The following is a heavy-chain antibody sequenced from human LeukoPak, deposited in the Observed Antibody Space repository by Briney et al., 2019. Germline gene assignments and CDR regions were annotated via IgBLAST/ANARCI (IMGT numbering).Heavy chain of an antibody. CDR1: GFIFTSND. CDR3: TTENPGYSSSNSLFDY. D-gene: IGHD6-13*01. V-gene: IGHV3-23*01. J-gene: IGHJ4*02. Sequence: GGSLRLSCVASGFIFTSNDMSWVRQAPGKGLEWVSGISGSGGSTYSADSVKGRFTISRDNSENTLYLQMNSLKTEDTAVYYCTTENPGYSSSNSLFDYWGQGTLVTVSS. CDR2: ISGSGGST.